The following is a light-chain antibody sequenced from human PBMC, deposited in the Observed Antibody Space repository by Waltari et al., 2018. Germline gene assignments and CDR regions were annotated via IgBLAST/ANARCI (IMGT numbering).Light chain of an antibody. V-gene: IGLV2-8*01. CDR3: SSYAGSNNFGVV. CDR2: EVS. J-gene: IGLJ2*01. Sequence: QSALTQPPSASGSPGQSVTISCTGTSSDVGGYNYVSWYQQHPGKAPKLMIYEVSKRPPGVPDRFSGSKSGNTASLTVSGLQAEDEADYYCSSYAGSNNFGVVFGGGTKLTVL. CDR1: SSDVGGYNY.